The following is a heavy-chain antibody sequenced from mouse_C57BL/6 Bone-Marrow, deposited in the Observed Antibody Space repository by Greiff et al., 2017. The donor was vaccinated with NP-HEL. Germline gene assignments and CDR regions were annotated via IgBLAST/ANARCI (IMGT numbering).Heavy chain of an antibody. CDR3: ARKGYYYNYYAMDY. V-gene: IGHV1-54*01. CDR1: GYAFTNYL. Sequence: QVQLKESGAELVRPGTSVKVSCKASGYAFTNYLIEWVKQRPGQGLEWIGVINPGSGGTNYNEKFKGKATLTADKSSSTAYMQLSSLTSEDSAVYFCARKGYYYNYYAMDYWGKGTSVTVSS. CDR2: INPGSGGT. D-gene: IGHD1-1*01. J-gene: IGHJ4*01.